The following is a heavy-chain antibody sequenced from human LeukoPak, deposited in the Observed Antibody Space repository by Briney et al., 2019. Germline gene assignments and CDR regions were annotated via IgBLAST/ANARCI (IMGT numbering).Heavy chain of an antibody. CDR1: VATFSSYT. CDR2: IIPIFGTA. Sequence: SVRVSCKVSVATFSSYTTGSERQAPGQGLEWMGGIIPIFGTANYAQKFQGRVTITADESTSVAYMELSSLRSEDTGVYYCETGPRGPLGGLFLLWGQGTLVTVSS. D-gene: IGHD3-16*01. CDR3: ETGPRGPLGGLFLL. J-gene: IGHJ4*02. V-gene: IGHV1-69*01.